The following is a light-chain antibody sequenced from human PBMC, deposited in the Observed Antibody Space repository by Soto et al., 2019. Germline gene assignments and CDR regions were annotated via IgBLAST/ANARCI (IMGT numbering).Light chain of an antibody. V-gene: IGKV3-20*01. CDR2: GAS. Sequence: ENVLTQFPGTLSLSPGDRATLSCRASQSLSSDSLAWYQQKPGQAPRLLIYGASSRANGIPDRFSGSGSGTDFTLTTSRLEPEDFAVYYCHQYGSSPLTFGGGTKVDIK. J-gene: IGKJ4*01. CDR1: QSLSSDS. CDR3: HQYGSSPLT.